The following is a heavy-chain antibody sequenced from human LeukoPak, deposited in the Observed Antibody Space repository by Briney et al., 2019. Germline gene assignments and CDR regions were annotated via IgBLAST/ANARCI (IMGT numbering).Heavy chain of an antibody. CDR3: AKDVGCSGGICYSSRYYGMDV. CDR2: ISWNSGSK. V-gene: IGHV3-9*01. D-gene: IGHD2-15*01. Sequence: GRSLRLSCAASGFTFDDYAMHWVRQAPGKGLEWVSGISWNSGSKGYADSVKGRFTISRDNAKNSLYLQMNSLRAGDTALYYCAKDVGCSGGICYSSRYYGMDVWGQGTTVIVSS. J-gene: IGHJ6*02. CDR1: GFTFDDYA.